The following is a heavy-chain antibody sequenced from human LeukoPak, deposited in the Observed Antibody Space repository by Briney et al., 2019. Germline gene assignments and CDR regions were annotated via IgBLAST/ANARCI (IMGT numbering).Heavy chain of an antibody. J-gene: IGHJ3*02. CDR2: SKNKANSYTT. V-gene: IGHV3-72*01. CDR1: GFPFSDHY. Sequence: GGSLRLSWAPPGFPFSDHYRAWVRQAPGKGLEWVGRSKNKANSYTTEYAASVKGRFTISRDDSKNSLYLQMNSLKTEDTAVYYCARATGAFDIWGQGTMVTVSS. CDR3: ARATGAFDI. D-gene: IGHD1-14*01.